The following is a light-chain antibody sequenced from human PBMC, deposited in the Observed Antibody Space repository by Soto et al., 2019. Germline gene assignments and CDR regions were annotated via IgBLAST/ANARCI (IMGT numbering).Light chain of an antibody. Sequence: QSVLTQPPSASGSPGQSVTISCTGTSSDVGDYNYVSWYQQHPGKANKLMIYEVSKRPSGVPDRFSGSKSGNTASLTVSGLQAEDEADYYCSSYAGSNRVFGTGTKVTVL. CDR1: SSDVGDYNY. V-gene: IGLV2-8*01. CDR3: SSYAGSNRV. CDR2: EVS. J-gene: IGLJ1*01.